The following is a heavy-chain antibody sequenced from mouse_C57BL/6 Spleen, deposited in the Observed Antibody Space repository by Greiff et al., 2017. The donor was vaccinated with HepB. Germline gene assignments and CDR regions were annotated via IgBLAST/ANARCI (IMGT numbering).Heavy chain of an antibody. Sequence: QVQLQQPGTELVKPGASVKLSCKASGYTFTSYWMHWVKQRPGQGLEWIGNINPSNGGTNYNEKFKSKVTLTVDKSSSTAYMQLSSLTSEDSAVYYCARSGPYYSNYVWFAYWGQGTLVTVSA. V-gene: IGHV1-53*01. CDR3: ARSGPYYSNYVWFAY. CDR1: GYTFTSYW. CDR2: INPSNGGT. D-gene: IGHD2-5*01. J-gene: IGHJ3*01.